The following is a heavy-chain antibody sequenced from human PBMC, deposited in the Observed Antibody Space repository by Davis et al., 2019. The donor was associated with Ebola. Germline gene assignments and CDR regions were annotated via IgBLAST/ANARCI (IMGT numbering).Heavy chain of an antibody. CDR1: GYMFTVYS. V-gene: IGHV5-51*01. Sequence: GESLKISCKASGYMFTVYSIAWVRQKPGRGLEWMGIIHPRDSDTRYSPSFQGQVTISADKSINTAYVQWSSLKASDTAMYYCARQGYCNSTSCNNWFDPWGRGTLVTVSS. CDR3: ARQGYCNSTSCNNWFDP. D-gene: IGHD2-2*01. J-gene: IGHJ5*02. CDR2: IHPRDSDT.